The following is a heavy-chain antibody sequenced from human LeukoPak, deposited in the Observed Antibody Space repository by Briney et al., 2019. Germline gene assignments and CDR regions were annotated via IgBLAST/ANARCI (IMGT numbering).Heavy chain of an antibody. CDR3: ARRSGGGSRAYYYGMDV. D-gene: IGHD2-15*01. Sequence: ASVKVSCKASGYTFTSYGISWVRQAPGQGLEWMGWISAYNGNTNCAQKLQGRVTMTTDTSTSTAYMELRSLRSDDTAVYYCARRSGGGSRAYYYGMDVWGQGTTVTVSS. CDR1: GYTFTSYG. V-gene: IGHV1-18*01. CDR2: ISAYNGNT. J-gene: IGHJ6*02.